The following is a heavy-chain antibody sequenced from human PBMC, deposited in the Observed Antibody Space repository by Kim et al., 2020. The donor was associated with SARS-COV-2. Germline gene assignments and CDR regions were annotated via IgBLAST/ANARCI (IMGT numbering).Heavy chain of an antibody. CDR1: GFTFSSYG. D-gene: IGHD2-8*02. V-gene: IGHV3-30*18. J-gene: IGHJ4*02. CDR3: AKDLLYWCLDY. CDR2: ISYDGSNK. Sequence: GGSLRLSCAASGFTFSSYGMHWVRQAPGKGLEWVAVISYDGSNKYYADSVKGRFTISRDNSKNTLYLQMNSLRAEDTAVYYCAKDLLYWCLDYWGQGTLVTVSS.